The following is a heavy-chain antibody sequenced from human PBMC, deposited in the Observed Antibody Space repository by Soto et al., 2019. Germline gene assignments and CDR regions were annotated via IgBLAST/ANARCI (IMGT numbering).Heavy chain of an antibody. V-gene: IGHV4-59*01. CDR1: GGSISTYY. J-gene: IGHJ6*02. D-gene: IGHD2-15*01. CDR2: IYYSGST. Sequence: SETLSLTCTVSGGSISTYYWSWIRQPPGKGLEWIGYIYYSGSTNYNPSLKSRVTISVDTSKNQFSLKLRSVTAADTAVYYCARAFGRCGGGSCYRKGYYYYGMDVWGQGTTVTVSS. CDR3: ARAFGRCGGGSCYRKGYYYYGMDV.